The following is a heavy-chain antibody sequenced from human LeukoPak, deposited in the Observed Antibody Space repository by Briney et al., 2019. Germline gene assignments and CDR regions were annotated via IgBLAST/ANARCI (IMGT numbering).Heavy chain of an antibody. V-gene: IGHV3-66*01. Sequence: PGRSLRLSCAASGFSVSDTYMSWVRQAPGKGLEWVSLLYSGGSTHYADSVKGRFTISRDKSKNMLSLQMNSLRAEDTAVYYCARGKSGIYTRPFDYWGQGTLVTVSS. J-gene: IGHJ4*02. CDR1: GFSVSDTY. D-gene: IGHD1-26*01. CDR3: ARGKSGIYTRPFDY. CDR2: LYSGGST.